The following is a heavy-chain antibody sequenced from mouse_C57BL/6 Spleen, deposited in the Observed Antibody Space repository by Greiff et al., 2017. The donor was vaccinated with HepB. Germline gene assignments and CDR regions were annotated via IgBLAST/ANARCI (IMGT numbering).Heavy chain of an antibody. V-gene: IGHV1-69*01. J-gene: IGHJ2*01. Sequence: VQLQQPGAELVMPGASVKLSCKASGYTFTSYWMHWVKQRPGQGLEWIGEIDPSDSYTNYNQKFKGKSTLTVDKSSSTAYMQLSSLTSEDSAVYYCARQNWERYYFDYWGQGTTLTVSS. CDR1: GYTFTSYW. D-gene: IGHD4-1*01. CDR3: ARQNWERYYFDY. CDR2: IDPSDSYT.